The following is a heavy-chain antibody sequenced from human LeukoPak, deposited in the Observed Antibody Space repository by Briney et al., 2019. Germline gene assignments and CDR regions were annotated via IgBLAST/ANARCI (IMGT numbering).Heavy chain of an antibody. CDR1: GFTFSSYS. D-gene: IGHD3-22*01. Sequence: GGSLRLSCAASGFTFSSYSMNWVRQAPGKGLEWVSSISSSSSYIYYADSVKGRFTISRDNAKNSLYLQMNSLRAEDTAVYYCAKDLITMIVVVIGGGFDYWGQGTLVTVSS. CDR3: AKDLITMIVVVIGGGFDY. CDR2: ISSSSSYI. J-gene: IGHJ4*02. V-gene: IGHV3-21*01.